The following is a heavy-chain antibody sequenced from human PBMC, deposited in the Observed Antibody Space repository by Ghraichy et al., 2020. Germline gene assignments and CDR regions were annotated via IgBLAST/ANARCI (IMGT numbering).Heavy chain of an antibody. J-gene: IGHJ6*02. CDR3: ARLMLEGYYYGMDV. D-gene: IGHD1-1*01. CDR2: IYYSGST. Sequence: SETLSLTCTVSGGSISSSTYYWGWIRQPPGKGLEWIGSIYYSGSTYYNPSLKSRVTISVDTSKNQFSLKRSSVTAADTAVYYCARLMLEGYYYGMDVWGQGTTVTVSS. CDR1: GGSISSSTYY. V-gene: IGHV4-39*01.